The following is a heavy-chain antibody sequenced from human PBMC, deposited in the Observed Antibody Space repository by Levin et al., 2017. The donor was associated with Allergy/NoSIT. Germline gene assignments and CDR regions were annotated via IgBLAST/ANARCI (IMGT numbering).Heavy chain of an antibody. CDR3: GGDVRYLAPMAFDI. D-gene: IGHD3-9*01. Sequence: ASVKVSCKASGYRFTSYYMHWARQAPGQGLEWMGTINPSGGSTGSAQKFQGRLTMTRNTSTSTFYMELNSLRSEDTAVYYCGGDVRYLAPMAFDIWGQGTMVTVSS. CDR1: GYRFTSYY. V-gene: IGHV1-46*03. CDR2: INPSGGST. J-gene: IGHJ3*02.